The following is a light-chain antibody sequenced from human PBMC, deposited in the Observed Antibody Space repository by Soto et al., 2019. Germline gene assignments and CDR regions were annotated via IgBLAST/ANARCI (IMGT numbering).Light chain of an antibody. CDR3: YSYTSSSTYV. Sequence: QSVLTQPASVSGSPGQSITISCTGTSSDVGGYNYVSWYQQHPGKAPKLVIYDVSTRPSGVSNRFSGSKSGNTASLTISGLKAGDEADYYCYSYTSSSTYVFGTGTRVTVL. V-gene: IGLV2-14*01. J-gene: IGLJ1*01. CDR2: DVS. CDR1: SSDVGGYNY.